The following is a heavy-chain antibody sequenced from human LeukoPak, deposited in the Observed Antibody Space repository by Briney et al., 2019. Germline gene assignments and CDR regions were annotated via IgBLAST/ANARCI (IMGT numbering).Heavy chain of an antibody. D-gene: IGHD6-13*01. CDR2: ISHDGNNK. CDR1: GFTFSGYA. CDR3: AREDFLSSSWSPEGYFDY. Sequence: GGSLRLSCAASGFTFSGYAMHWVRQAPGKGLEWVAVISHDGNNKYYADSVKGRFTISRDNSKNTLYLQMNSLRAEDTAVYYCAREDFLSSSWSPEGYFDYWGQGTLVTVSS. V-gene: IGHV3-30-3*01. J-gene: IGHJ4*02.